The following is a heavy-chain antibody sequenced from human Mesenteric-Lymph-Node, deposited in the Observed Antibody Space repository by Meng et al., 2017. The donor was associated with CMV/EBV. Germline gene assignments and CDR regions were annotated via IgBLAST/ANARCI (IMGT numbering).Heavy chain of an antibody. CDR3: ARDYYDSSGYNWRGAFDI. J-gene: IGHJ4*01. D-gene: IGHD3-22*01. Sequence: ASVKVSCKASGYTFTSYDINWVRQATGQGLEWMGWMNPNSGNTGYAQKFQGRVTITRNTSIGTAYMELSGLRSDDTAVYYCARDYYDSSGYNWRGAFDIWGQGTLVTVSS. CDR2: MNPNSGNT. V-gene: IGHV1-8*03. CDR1: GYTFTSYD.